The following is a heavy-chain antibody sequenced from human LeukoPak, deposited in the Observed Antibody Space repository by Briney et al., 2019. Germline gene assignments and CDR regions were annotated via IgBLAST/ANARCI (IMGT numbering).Heavy chain of an antibody. J-gene: IGHJ4*02. CDR3: ARAEMGIAARPFDY. CDR2: INHSGST. V-gene: IGHV4-34*01. Sequence: PSETLSLTCAVYGGSFSGYYWSWIRQPPGKGLEWIGEINHSGSTNYNPSLKSRVTISVDTYKNQFSLKLSSVTAADTAVYYCARAEMGIAARPFDYWGQGTLVTVSS. CDR1: GGSFSGYY. D-gene: IGHD6-6*01.